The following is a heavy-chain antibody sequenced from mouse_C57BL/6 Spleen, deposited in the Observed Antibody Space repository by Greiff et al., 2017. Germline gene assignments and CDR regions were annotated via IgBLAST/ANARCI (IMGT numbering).Heavy chain of an antibody. J-gene: IGHJ4*01. Sequence: QVQLQQSGPGLVQPSPSLSITCTVSGFSLTSYGVHWVRQSPGKGLEWLGVLWSGGSTDYNAAFISRLSISKDNSKSQVFFKMNSLQADDTAIYYCARIPLITTVVATSDYYAMDDWGQGTSVTVSS. V-gene: IGHV2-2*01. D-gene: IGHD1-1*01. CDR2: LWSGGST. CDR3: ARIPLITTVVATSDYYAMDD. CDR1: GFSLTSYG.